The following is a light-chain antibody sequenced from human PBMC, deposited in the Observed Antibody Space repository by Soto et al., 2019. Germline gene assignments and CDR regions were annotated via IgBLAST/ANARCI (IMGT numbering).Light chain of an antibody. CDR3: QQYHCYFRT. V-gene: IGKV1-5*03. CDR1: QGVSSW. J-gene: IGKJ1*01. Sequence: DIQMTQSPSTLSASVGDRVTITCRASQGVSSWLAWHQQKAGKAPKLLLYKASRLESGAPSRFSGGGSGTEFTLTISTLQPNDFATYYCQQYHCYFRTFGQGTKVEVK. CDR2: KAS.